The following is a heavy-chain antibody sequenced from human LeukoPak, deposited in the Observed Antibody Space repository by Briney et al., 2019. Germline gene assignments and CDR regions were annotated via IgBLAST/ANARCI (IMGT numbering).Heavy chain of an antibody. V-gene: IGHV3-7*03. Sequence: SGGSLRLSCEASGFTFSSYWMSWVRQAPGKGLEWVANIKQDGSEKYYVDSVKGRFTISRDNAKNSLYLQMNSLRAEDTAVYYCARDLGGSYYASDYWGQGTLVTVSS. CDR3: ARDLGGSYYASDY. CDR1: GFTFSSYW. J-gene: IGHJ4*02. D-gene: IGHD1-26*01. CDR2: IKQDGSEK.